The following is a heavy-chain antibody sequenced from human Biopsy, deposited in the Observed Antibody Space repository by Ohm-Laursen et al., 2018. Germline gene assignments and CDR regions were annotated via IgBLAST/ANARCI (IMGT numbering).Heavy chain of an antibody. CDR3: ARDPGYDFWSGSDPFDI. V-gene: IGHV1-18*04. Sequence: ASVKFSCKASGYTFTAYGISWVRQAPGQGLEWMGWVSTYNDDTNIAQKFQGRVSMTTDTSTRTAYMELRSLRSGDTAIYFCARDPGYDFWSGSDPFDIWGQGTLVTVS. J-gene: IGHJ3*02. D-gene: IGHD3-3*01. CDR2: VSTYNDDT. CDR1: GYTFTAYG.